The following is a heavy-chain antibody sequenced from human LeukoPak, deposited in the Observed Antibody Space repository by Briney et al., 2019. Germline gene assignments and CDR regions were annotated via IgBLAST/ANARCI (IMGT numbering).Heavy chain of an antibody. V-gene: IGHV3-74*01. CDR1: GFTFSSYW. Sequence: GGSLRLSCVASGFTFSSYWMHWVRQDPRKGLVWVSRINSDGSSTSYAASVKGQFTISRDNAKNTLYLQMNSLRAEDTAVYYCARMILGTFDIWGQGTMVAVSS. D-gene: IGHD2-15*01. CDR3: ARMILGTFDI. CDR2: INSDGSST. J-gene: IGHJ3*02.